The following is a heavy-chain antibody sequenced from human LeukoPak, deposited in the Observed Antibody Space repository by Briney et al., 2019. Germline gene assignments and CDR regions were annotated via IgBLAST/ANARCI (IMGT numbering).Heavy chain of an antibody. CDR3: AKDISGYESDAFDI. Sequence: GGSLRLSCEASGFTFDDYAMHWVRQAPGKGLEWVSGISWNSGSIGYADSVKGRFTISRDNAKNSLYLQMNSLRAEDTALYYCAKDISGYESDAFDIWGQGTMVTVSS. V-gene: IGHV3-9*01. J-gene: IGHJ3*02. CDR2: ISWNSGSI. CDR1: GFTFDDYA. D-gene: IGHD5-12*01.